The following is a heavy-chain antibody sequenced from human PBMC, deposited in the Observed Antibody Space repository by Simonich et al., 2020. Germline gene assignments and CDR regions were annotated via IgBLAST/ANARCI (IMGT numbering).Heavy chain of an antibody. J-gene: IGHJ4*02. V-gene: IGHV4-59*08. CDR1: GGSISSYY. CDR2: IYYSVST. Sequence: QVQLQESGPGLVKPSETLSLTCTVPGGSISSYYWSWIRPPPGKGLEWIRYIYYSVSTNSNPALNRRVTKSVDTTKNQFSLKLSSVTAADTAVYYCARHDRWLQFYFDYWGQGTLVTVSS. CDR3: ARHDRWLQFYFDY. D-gene: IGHD5-12*01.